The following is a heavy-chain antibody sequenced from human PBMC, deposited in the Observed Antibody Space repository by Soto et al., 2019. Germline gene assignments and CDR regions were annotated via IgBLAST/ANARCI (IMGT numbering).Heavy chain of an antibody. CDR3: AKSSEENWFDP. CDR2: ISSSSSYT. CDR1: GFTFSAYY. V-gene: IGHV3-11*06. Sequence: PGGALRLSGAASGFTFSAYYMSWIRQAPGKGLAWVSYISSSSSYTNYADSVKGRFTISRNNAKNSLYLQMNSLRAEDTAVHYCAKSSEENWFDPWGQGTLVTVSS. J-gene: IGHJ5*02.